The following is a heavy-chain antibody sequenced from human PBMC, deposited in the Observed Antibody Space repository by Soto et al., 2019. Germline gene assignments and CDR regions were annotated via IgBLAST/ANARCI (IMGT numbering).Heavy chain of an antibody. D-gene: IGHD1-26*01. CDR3: ARVVGAPGHWYDP. CDR2: INAGNGNT. CDR1: GYTFTSYA. V-gene: IGHV1-3*01. J-gene: IGHJ5*02. Sequence: GASVKVSCKASGYTFTSYAMHWVRQAPGQRLEWMGWINAGNGNTKYSQKFQGRVTITRDTSASTAYMELSSLRSENTAVYYCARVVGAPGHWYDPWGQGTLVTVSS.